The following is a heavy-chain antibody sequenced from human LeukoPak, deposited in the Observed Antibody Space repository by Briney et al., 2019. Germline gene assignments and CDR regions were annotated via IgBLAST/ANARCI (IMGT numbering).Heavy chain of an antibody. J-gene: IGHJ4*02. V-gene: IGHV1-69*13. D-gene: IGHD3-22*01. Sequence: ASVTVSCKASGGTFSNYAINWVRQAPGQGLEWMGGIIPIFGTANYAQKFQGRVTITADESTSTVYMELNSLKSEDTAVYYCARGWDYDSGGRPTAYVYWGQGTLVTVSS. CDR2: IIPIFGTA. CDR1: GGTFSNYA. CDR3: ARGWDYDSGGRPTAYVY.